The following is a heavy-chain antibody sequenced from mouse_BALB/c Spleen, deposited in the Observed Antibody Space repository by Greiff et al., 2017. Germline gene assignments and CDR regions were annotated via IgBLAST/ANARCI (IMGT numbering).Heavy chain of an antibody. CDR3: AFYYGSSYEAY. V-gene: IGHV3-6*02. CDR2: ISYDGSN. CDR1: GYSITSGYY. J-gene: IGHJ3*01. D-gene: IGHD1-1*01. Sequence: EVKLQESGPGLVKPSQSLSLTCSVTGYSITSGYYWNWIRQFPGNKLEWMGYISYDGSNNYKPSLKNRISITRDTSKNQFFLKLNSVTTEDTATYYCAFYYGSSYEAYWGQGTLVTVSA.